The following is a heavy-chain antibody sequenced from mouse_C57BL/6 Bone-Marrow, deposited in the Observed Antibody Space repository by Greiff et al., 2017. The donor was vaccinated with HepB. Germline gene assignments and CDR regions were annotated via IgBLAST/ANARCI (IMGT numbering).Heavy chain of an antibody. Sequence: EVQRVESGEGLVKPGGSLKLSCAASGFTFSSYAMSWVRQTPEKRLEWVAYISSGGDYIYYADTVKGRFTISRDNARNTLYLQMSSLKSEDTAMYYCTREEPYYGSYFDVWGTGTTVTVSS. V-gene: IGHV5-9-1*02. D-gene: IGHD1-1*01. J-gene: IGHJ1*03. CDR1: GFTFSSYA. CDR3: TREEPYYGSYFDV. CDR2: ISSGGDYI.